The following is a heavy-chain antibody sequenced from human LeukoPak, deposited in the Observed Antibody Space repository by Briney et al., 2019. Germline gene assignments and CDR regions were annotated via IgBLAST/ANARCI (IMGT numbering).Heavy chain of an antibody. V-gene: IGHV4-38-2*02. CDR1: GYSISSGYY. CDR2: IYHSGST. CDR3: ATYYTIFDPFGY. Sequence: SETLSLTCTVSGYSISSGYYWGWIRQLPGKGLEWIGSIYHSGSTHFNPSLKSRVTISVDTSKNQFSLKLSSVTAADTAVYYCATYYTIFDPFGYWGQGTLVTVSS. D-gene: IGHD3-3*01. J-gene: IGHJ4*02.